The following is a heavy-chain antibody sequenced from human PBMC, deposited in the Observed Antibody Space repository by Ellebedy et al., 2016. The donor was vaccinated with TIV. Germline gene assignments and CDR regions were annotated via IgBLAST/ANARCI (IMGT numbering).Heavy chain of an antibody. V-gene: IGHV3-74*01. CDR1: GFTFSDYW. D-gene: IGHD6-13*01. J-gene: IGHJ4*02. Sequence: GESLKISXAASGFTFSDYWMHWVRQAPGKGLVWVSGLSADGRTTRYADSVKGRFTISRDNAKNTLYLQMNSLRAEDTAVYYCASDAGYSNIKWAKKYFDYWGQGTLVTVSS. CDR3: ASDAGYSNIKWAKKYFDY. CDR2: LSADGRTT.